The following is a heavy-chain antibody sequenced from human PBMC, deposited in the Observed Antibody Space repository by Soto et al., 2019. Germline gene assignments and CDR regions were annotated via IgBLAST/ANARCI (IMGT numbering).Heavy chain of an antibody. Sequence: PGESXRLSCSSSGFTFSSYSRRWFRQAPGKGLEWVAVISYDGSNKYYADSVKGRFTISRDNSKKTLYLQMNSLRAEDTAVYYCARQGLRYFAGAIIPDLDIWGPGPMVTVSS. V-gene: IGHV3-30-3*01. CDR1: GFTFSSYS. CDR2: ISYDGSNK. D-gene: IGHD3-9*01. CDR3: ARQGLRYFAGAIIPDLDI. J-gene: IGHJ3*02.